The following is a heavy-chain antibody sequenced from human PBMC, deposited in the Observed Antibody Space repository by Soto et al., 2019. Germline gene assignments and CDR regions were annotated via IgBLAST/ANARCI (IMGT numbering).Heavy chain of an antibody. CDR3: AHVQPELVPVFAFDI. D-gene: IGHD1-26*01. V-gene: IGHV2-5*02. J-gene: IGHJ3*02. CDR2: IYWDDDK. Sequence: QITLKESGPTLVKPTQTLTLTCSFSDFSLSTTGVGVGWIRQPPGKALEWLALIYWDDDKRYSPSLKSRLTISKDTSKNQVVLTMTNMDPVDTATYFCAHVQPELVPVFAFDIWGQGTKVTVSS. CDR1: DFSLSTTGVG.